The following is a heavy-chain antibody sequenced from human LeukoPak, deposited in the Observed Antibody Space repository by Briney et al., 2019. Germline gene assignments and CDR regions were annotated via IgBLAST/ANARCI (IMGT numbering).Heavy chain of an antibody. D-gene: IGHD3-10*01. J-gene: IGHJ4*02. CDR1: VFTFRNSL. V-gene: IGHV3-7*01. CDR2: IYPFGSEK. Sequence: GWGLRLSCVASVFTFRNSLLRWVRQAPGKGLDGVGNIYPFGSEKYYGDSLEGRFSGSKDNAKNSVYLQMNSLRVEDTGIDFWGRWGVNACLDYWGQGSLVTVSS. CDR3: GRWGVNACLDY.